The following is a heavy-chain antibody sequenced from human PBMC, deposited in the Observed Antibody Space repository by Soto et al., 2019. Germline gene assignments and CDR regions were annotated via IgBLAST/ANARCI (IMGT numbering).Heavy chain of an antibody. J-gene: IGHJ5*02. V-gene: IGHV5-10-1*03. CDR2: IDPSDSYT. CDR3: ARLRYDYGDYLWFDP. D-gene: IGHD4-17*01. Sequence: EVQLVQSGAEVKKPGESLRISCKGSGYSFTSYWISWVRQMPGKGLEWMGRIDPSDSYTKYSPSFQGHVTMSADKSISTAYLQWGSLKASDTAMYYCARLRYDYGDYLWFDPWGQGTLVTVSS. CDR1: GYSFTSYW.